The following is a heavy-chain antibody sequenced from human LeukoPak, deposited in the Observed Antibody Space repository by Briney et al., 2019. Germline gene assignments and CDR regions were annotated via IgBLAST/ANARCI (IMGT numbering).Heavy chain of an antibody. CDR3: ATDKSIVVAGIGRYFDY. CDR2: INPNSGGT. D-gene: IGHD6-19*01. V-gene: IGHV1-2*04. Sequence: ASVKVSCKASGYTFTGYYMHWVRQAPGQGLEWMGWINPNSGGTNYAQKFQGWFTMTRDTSISTAYMELSRLRSDDTAVYYCATDKSIVVAGIGRYFDYWGQGTLVTVSS. CDR1: GYTFTGYY. J-gene: IGHJ4*02.